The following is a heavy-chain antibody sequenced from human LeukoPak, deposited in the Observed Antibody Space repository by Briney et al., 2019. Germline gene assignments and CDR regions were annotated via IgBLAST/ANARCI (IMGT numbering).Heavy chain of an antibody. D-gene: IGHD2-21*02. V-gene: IGHV3-48*03. CDR3: ARDAHLAYCGGDCYSHNWFDP. CDR1: GFTFSSYE. Sequence: GGSLRLSCAASGFTFSSYEMNWVRQAPGKGLEWVSYISGSSTIYYADSVKGRFTISRDNAKKSLYLQMNSLRAEDTAVYYCARDAHLAYCGGDCYSHNWFDPWGQGTLVTVSS. CDR2: ISGSSTI. J-gene: IGHJ5*02.